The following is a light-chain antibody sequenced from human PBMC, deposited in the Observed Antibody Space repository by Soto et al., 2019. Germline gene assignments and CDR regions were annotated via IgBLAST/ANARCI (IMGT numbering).Light chain of an antibody. CDR2: GAS. V-gene: IGKV3-15*01. J-gene: IGKJ1*01. CDR1: HSISTN. CDR3: LLDFSYFWA. Sequence: EIVMTQSPATLSLSPGERASLPCRASHSISTNLAWYQQKPGQAPRLLIYGASTRATGIPARFSGSGSETEFTLTISSLQPEDFATYYCLLDFSYFWAFGQGTKVEIK.